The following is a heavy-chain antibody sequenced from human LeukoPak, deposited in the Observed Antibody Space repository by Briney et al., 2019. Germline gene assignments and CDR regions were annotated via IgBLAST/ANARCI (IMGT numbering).Heavy chain of an antibody. D-gene: IGHD2-21*02. CDR2: IYYSGST. CDR1: GGSISSGGYY. V-gene: IGHV4-31*03. Sequence: SETLSLTCTVSGGSISSGGYYWSWIRQHPGKGLEWIGYIYYSGSTYYNPSLKSRVTISVDTSKNQFSLKLSSVTAADTAVYYCAGVEVVTAIDYWGQGTLVTVSS. CDR3: AGVEVVTAIDY. J-gene: IGHJ4*02.